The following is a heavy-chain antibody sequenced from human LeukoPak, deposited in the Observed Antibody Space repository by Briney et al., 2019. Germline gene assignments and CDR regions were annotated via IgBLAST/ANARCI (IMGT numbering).Heavy chain of an antibody. D-gene: IGHD6-13*01. V-gene: IGHV3-23*01. CDR1: GFTLSSYG. J-gene: IGHJ4*02. Sequence: PGGSLRLSCAASGFTLSSYGMSWVRQAPGKGLEWVSAISGSGGSTYYADSVKGRFTISRDNSKNTLYLQMNSLRAEDTAVYYCAKDQNWVYRPLDYWGQGTLVTVSS. CDR2: ISGSGGST. CDR3: AKDQNWVYRPLDY.